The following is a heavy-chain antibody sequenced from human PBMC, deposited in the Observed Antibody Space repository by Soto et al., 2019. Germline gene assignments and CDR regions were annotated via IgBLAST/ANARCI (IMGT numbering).Heavy chain of an antibody. V-gene: IGHV4-34*01. D-gene: IGHD2-15*01. CDR1: GGSFSGYY. CDR3: AGGALDIVVVVAAFDY. J-gene: IGHJ4*02. CDR2: INHSGST. Sequence: SETLSLTCAVYGGSFSGYYWSWTRQPPGKGLEWFGEINHSGSTNYNLSLKSRVTISVDKSKNQFSLKLSTVTAADTAVYYCAGGALDIVVVVAAFDYWGQGTLVTVSS.